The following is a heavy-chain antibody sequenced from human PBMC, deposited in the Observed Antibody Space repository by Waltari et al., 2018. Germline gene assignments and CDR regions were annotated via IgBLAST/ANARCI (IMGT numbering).Heavy chain of an antibody. CDR2: ISANNGHT. V-gene: IGHV1-18*01. J-gene: IGHJ5*02. D-gene: IGHD6-25*01. CDR1: GSTFSDFG. CDR3: ARERHRLMEVGYLMALDP. Sequence: QAQLVQSGAEVKKPGASVKVSCRASGSTFSDFGISWARPAPGQGLEWMGWISANNGHTNRAHKFQGRLIMTEDTSTTTVYMELNYLTADDTAVYYCARERHRLMEVGYLMALDPWGQGTLVTVSS.